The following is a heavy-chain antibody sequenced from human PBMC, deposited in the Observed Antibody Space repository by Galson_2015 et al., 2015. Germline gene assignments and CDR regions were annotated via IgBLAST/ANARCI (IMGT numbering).Heavy chain of an antibody. CDR1: EFTFSNYW. J-gene: IGHJ3*02. V-gene: IGHV3-7*01. Sequence: SLRLSCVASEFTFSNYWMTWVRQGPGKGLELVAHIRPDGSDKYHVDSVKGRFTISRDNARNSLYLQMNSLRTEDMAVYYCARNSAWTFDIWGQGTIVTVSS. CDR2: IRPDGSDK. CDR3: ARNSAWTFDI. D-gene: IGHD1-1*01.